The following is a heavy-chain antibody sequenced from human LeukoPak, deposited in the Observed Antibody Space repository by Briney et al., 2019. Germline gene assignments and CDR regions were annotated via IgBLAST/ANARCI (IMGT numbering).Heavy chain of an antibody. D-gene: IGHD1-26*01. V-gene: IGHV3-74*01. CDR2: SNEDGSTT. J-gene: IGHJ4*02. Sequence: GGSLRLSCAASGFTFSDYYMSWIRQAPGKGLVWVSRSNEDGSTTNYADSVKGRFTISRDNAKNTLYLQMNSLTAEDTAVYYCVRDLGGRSGHWGQGTLVTVSS. CDR1: GFTFSDYY. CDR3: VRDLGGRSGH.